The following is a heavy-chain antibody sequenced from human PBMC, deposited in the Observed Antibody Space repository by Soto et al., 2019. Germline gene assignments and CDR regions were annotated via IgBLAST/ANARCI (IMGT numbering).Heavy chain of an antibody. J-gene: IGHJ4*02. Sequence: QVQLQESGPGLVKLSQTLSLTCTVSGASVSRGDYYWSWIRQSPGKVLEWLGNIYYTGRTSYNPSLRSRINISVDTSKRQFSLQLSSLTAADTAVYYGARWDTDMAYDYWGQGSLVSVSS. CDR2: IYYTGRT. CDR1: GASVSRGDYY. CDR3: ARWDTDMAYDY. D-gene: IGHD5-18*01. V-gene: IGHV4-30-4*01.